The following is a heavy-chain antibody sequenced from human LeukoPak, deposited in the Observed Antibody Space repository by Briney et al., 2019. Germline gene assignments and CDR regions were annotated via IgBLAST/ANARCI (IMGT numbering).Heavy chain of an antibody. V-gene: IGHV1-2*06. Sequence: ASVKVSCKASGYSFSGYYLHWVRQAPGQGLEWMGRIKPNSGATDYAQKLQGRVTMTTDTSTSTVYMELSSLRSEDTAVYYCAREHTAMAPVRWFDPWGQGTLVTVSS. D-gene: IGHD5-18*01. CDR3: AREHTAMAPVRWFDP. J-gene: IGHJ5*02. CDR2: IKPNSGAT. CDR1: GYSFSGYY.